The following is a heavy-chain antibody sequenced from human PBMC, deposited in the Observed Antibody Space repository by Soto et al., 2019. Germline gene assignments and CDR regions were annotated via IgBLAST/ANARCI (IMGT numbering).Heavy chain of an antibody. CDR2: IYYSGST. J-gene: IGHJ5*02. CDR3: ARGPRAIVVVPGDWFDP. CDR1: GGSISSYY. D-gene: IGHD2-2*01. V-gene: IGHV4-59*01. Sequence: SETLSLTCTVSGGSISSYYWSWIRQPPGKGLEWIGYIYYSGSTNYNPSLKSRVTISVDTSKNQFSLKLSSVTAADTAVCYCARGPRAIVVVPGDWFDPWGQGTLVTVSS.